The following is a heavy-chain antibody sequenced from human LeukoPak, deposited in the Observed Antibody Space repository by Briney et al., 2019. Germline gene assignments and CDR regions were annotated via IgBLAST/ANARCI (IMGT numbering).Heavy chain of an antibody. D-gene: IGHD1-26*01. CDR2: IKEDGSAK. J-gene: IGHJ4*02. CDR1: GFTFSSYS. CDR3: ARGIIGGASFLDS. Sequence: GGSLRLSCAASGFTFSSYSMSWVRQAPGKGLERVANIKEDGSAKFYLDSVKGRFTISRDNARSSLFLQMDSLRAEDTAVYFCARGIIGGASFLDSWGQGTLVTVSS. V-gene: IGHV3-7*01.